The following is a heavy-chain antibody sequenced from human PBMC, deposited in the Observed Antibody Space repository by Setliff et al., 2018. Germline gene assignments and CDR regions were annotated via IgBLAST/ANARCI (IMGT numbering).Heavy chain of an antibody. CDR3: AIAYSSSWDFDY. J-gene: IGHJ4*02. Sequence: GASVKVSCKASGGTFSSYAISWVRQAPGQGLEWMGGIIPIFGTANYAQKFQGRVTVTADESTSTAYMELSSLRSEDTAVYYCAIAYSSSWDFDYGGQGARVTVSS. CDR1: GGTFSSYA. V-gene: IGHV1-69*13. CDR2: IIPIFGTA. D-gene: IGHD6-13*01.